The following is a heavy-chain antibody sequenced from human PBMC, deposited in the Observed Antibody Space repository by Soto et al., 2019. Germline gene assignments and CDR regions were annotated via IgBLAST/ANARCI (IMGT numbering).Heavy chain of an antibody. CDR3: ARDHHTSRPYYFVY. CDR1: GYTFTACS. V-gene: IGHV1-3*01. J-gene: IGHJ4*02. D-gene: IGHD2-2*01. Sequence: ASVKVSCKASGYTFTACSMHWVRQAPGQSLEWMGWINAGDGSTKYSPQFQARVTITRATSASTVYLELTRLTSEDRAVYFCARDHHTSRPYYFVYWGPGTQVTVSS. CDR2: INAGDGST.